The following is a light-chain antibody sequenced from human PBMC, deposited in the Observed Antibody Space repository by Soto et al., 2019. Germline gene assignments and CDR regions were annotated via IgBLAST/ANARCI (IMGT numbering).Light chain of an antibody. CDR1: SSDVGGYNY. CDR3: SSYAGSNIYVV. V-gene: IGLV2-8*01. CDR2: EVS. Sequence: QSALTQPPSASGSPGQSVTISCTGTSSDVGGYNYVSWYQQHPGKVPKLMIHEVSNRPSGVPDRFSGSKSGNTASLTVSGLQPEDEADYYCSSYAGSNIYVVFGGGTKLTVL. J-gene: IGLJ2*01.